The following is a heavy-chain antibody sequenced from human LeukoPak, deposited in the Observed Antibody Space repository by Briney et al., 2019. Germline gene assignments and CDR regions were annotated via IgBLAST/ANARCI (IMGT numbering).Heavy chain of an antibody. CDR3: ARAIAARLGKDY. V-gene: IGHV1-46*01. CDR1: GYTFARYY. CDR2: IYPSGGST. D-gene: IGHD6-6*01. J-gene: IGHJ4*02. Sequence: GASLKVSCKASGYTFARYYMHSVREAPGQGLEWMGIIYPSGGSTSYAQKFQGRVTMTRDMSTSTVYVELSSVRSEDTAVYYCARAIAARLGKDYWGQGTLVTVSS.